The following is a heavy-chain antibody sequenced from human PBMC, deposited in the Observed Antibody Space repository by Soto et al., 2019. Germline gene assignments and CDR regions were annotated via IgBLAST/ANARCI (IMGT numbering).Heavy chain of an antibody. J-gene: IGHJ4*02. D-gene: IGHD6-19*01. CDR2: ISYDGSNK. CDR3: ARDLFGAVAPEYYFDY. V-gene: IGHV3-30-3*01. Sequence: GGSLRLSCAASGFTFSSYAMHWVRQAPGKGLEWVAVISYDGSNKYYADSVKGRFTISRDNSKNTLYLQMNSLRAEDTAVYYCARDLFGAVAPEYYFDYWXQGTLVTVSS. CDR1: GFTFSSYA.